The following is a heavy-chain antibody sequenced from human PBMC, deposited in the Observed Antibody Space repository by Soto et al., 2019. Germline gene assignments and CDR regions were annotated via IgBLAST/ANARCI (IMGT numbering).Heavy chain of an antibody. CDR1: GFIFNSYS. Sequence: QVQLVESGGGVVQPGTSLRLSCAASGFIFNSYSIHWVRQAPGKGLEWVAVISYDGNTQYYGDSLKGRFIVSRENSTNTAYLKRNDLRADDTAVYYGAKVSRASRISTPDFDSWGQGTLVTVSS. CDR2: ISYDGNTQ. V-gene: IGHV3-30-3*01. CDR3: AKVSRASRISTPDFDS. J-gene: IGHJ4*02.